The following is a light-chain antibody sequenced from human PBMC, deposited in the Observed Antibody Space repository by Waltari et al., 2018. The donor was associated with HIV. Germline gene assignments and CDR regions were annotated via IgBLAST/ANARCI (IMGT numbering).Light chain of an antibody. V-gene: IGLV2-14*03. Sequence: HSALTQPASVSGSPGQSITISCTGTSSDIGAYEYVSWYRQHPDKAPQLLIYDVFYRPAGVSHPFSGSKSGNTASLTISGLKAEDEAVYSCSSYTTTNTIICGGGTKLTVL. J-gene: IGLJ2*01. CDR2: DVF. CDR1: SSDIGAYEY. CDR3: SSYTTTNTII.